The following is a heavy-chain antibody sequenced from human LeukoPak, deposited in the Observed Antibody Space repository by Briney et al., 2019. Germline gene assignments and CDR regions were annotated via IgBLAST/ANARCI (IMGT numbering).Heavy chain of an antibody. J-gene: IGHJ3*02. V-gene: IGHV4-34*01. CDR2: INHSGST. Sequence: SETLSLTCAVYGGSFSGYYWSWIRQPPGKGLEWIGEINHSGSTNYNPSLESRVTISVDTSKNQFSLKLSSVTAADTAVYYCAQYSGSYFGAFDIWGQGTMVTVSS. CDR3: AQYSGSYFGAFDI. CDR1: GGSFSGYY. D-gene: IGHD3-10*01.